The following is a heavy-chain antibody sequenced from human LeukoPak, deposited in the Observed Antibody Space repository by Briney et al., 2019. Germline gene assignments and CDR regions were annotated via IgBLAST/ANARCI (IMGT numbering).Heavy chain of an antibody. CDR1: GFTFSSYA. CDR2: ISGSGGST. D-gene: IGHD3-10*01. Sequence: PGGSLRLSCAASGFTFSSYAMSWVRQAPGKGLEWVSAISGSGGSTYYADSVKGRFTISRDNSKNTLYLQMNSLRAEDTAVYYCAKDGGRTLWFGELLFLDWFDPWGQGTLVTVSS. V-gene: IGHV3-23*01. J-gene: IGHJ5*02. CDR3: AKDGGRTLWFGELLFLDWFDP.